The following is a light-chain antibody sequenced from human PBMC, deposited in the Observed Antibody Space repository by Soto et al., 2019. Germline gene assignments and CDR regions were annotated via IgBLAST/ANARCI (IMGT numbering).Light chain of an antibody. V-gene: IGLV2-14*01. CDR2: DVS. Sequence: QSVLTQPASVSGSPGQSITISCTGTGSDVGGYNYVSWYQQHPSKAPKVMIYDVSNRPSGVSNRFSGSKSGNTASLTISGLQAEDEADYYCSSYTSASTPLVFGGGTKLTVL. CDR1: GSDVGGYNY. CDR3: SSYTSASTPLV. J-gene: IGLJ2*01.